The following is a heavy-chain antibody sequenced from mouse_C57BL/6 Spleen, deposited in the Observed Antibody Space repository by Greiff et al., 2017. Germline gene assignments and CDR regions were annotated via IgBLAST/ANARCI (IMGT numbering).Heavy chain of an antibody. J-gene: IGHJ1*03. CDR1: GFTFSDYG. Sequence: EVKLVESGGGLVKPGGSLKLSCAASGFTFSDYGMHWVRQAPEKGLEWVAYISSGSSTIYYADTVKGRFTISRDNAKNTLFLQMTSLRSEDTAMYYCAREFYYYGSWYFDVWGTGTTVTVSS. V-gene: IGHV5-17*01. CDR3: AREFYYYGSWYFDV. D-gene: IGHD1-1*01. CDR2: ISSGSSTI.